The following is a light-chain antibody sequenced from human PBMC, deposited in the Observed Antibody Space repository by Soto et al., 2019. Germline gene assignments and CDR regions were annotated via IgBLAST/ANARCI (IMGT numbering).Light chain of an antibody. Sequence: EIVMTQSPATLSVSPGERATLSCRASQSVRSNLAWYQQKPGQAPRLLIYGASTRATGIPARFSGSGSGTEFTLTISSLQSEDFAVDSCQQYNNWPSITFGQGTRLETK. CDR3: QQYNNWPSIT. CDR2: GAS. V-gene: IGKV3-15*01. J-gene: IGKJ5*01. CDR1: QSVRSN.